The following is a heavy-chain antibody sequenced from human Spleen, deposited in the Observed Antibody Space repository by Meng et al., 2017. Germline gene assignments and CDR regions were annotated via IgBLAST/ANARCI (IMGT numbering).Heavy chain of an antibody. Sequence: SVKVSCKALGGIFSNYVIGWVRQAPGQGLEWMGGINAVFGTTNYAQKFQGRVTITTDESTSTVYMELTRLTSEETAVYFCARKAGNCISTTRYSLDYWGQGTLVTVSS. D-gene: IGHD2-2*01. J-gene: IGHJ4*02. CDR1: GGIFSNYV. V-gene: IGHV1-69*05. CDR3: ARKAGNCISTTRYSLDY. CDR2: INAVFGTT.